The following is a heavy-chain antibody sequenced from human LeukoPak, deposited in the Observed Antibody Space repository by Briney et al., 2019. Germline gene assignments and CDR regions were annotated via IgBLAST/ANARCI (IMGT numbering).Heavy chain of an antibody. Sequence: GGSLRLSCAASGFTFSDNYMSWIRQARAKGLEWISYISGTSTYTNYADSVKGRFTISRDNANNLLYLHMNSLRAEDTAVYYCAKASTVWGSYPNWFDPWGQGTLVTVSS. V-gene: IGHV3-11*05. CDR3: AKASTVWGSYPNWFDP. CDR1: GFTFSDNY. D-gene: IGHD3-16*02. J-gene: IGHJ5*02. CDR2: ISGTSTYT.